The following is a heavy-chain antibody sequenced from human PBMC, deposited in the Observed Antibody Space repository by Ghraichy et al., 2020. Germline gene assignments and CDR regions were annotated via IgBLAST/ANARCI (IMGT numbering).Heavy chain of an antibody. CDR2: IYYSGST. V-gene: IGHV4-39*01. CDR3: ARLTEVPVEDIVVVPPYGMDV. J-gene: IGHJ6*02. Sequence: SETLSLTCTVSGGSISSSSYYWGWIRQPPGKGLEWIGSIYYSGSTYYNPSLKSRVTISVDTSKNQFSLKLSSVTAADTAVYYCARLTEVPVEDIVVVPPYGMDVWGQGTTVTVSS. CDR1: GGSISSSSYY. D-gene: IGHD2-2*01.